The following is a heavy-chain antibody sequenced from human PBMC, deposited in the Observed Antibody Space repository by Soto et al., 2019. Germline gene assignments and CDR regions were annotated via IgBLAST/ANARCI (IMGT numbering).Heavy chain of an antibody. CDR3: ARGVDRQWADY. CDR2: IYYSGST. V-gene: IGHV4-59*01. Sequence: SETLSLTCTVSGGSLNAYFWTWIRQPPGKGLEWIGYIYYSGSTNYNPSLKSRVSISLHTSKNQFSLKLSSVTAADTAVYYCARGVDRQWADYWGQGNLVTVSS. CDR1: GGSLNAYF. J-gene: IGHJ4*02. D-gene: IGHD6-19*01.